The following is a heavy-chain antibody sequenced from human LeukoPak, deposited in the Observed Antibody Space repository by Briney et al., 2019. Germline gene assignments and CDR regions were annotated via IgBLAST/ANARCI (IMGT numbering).Heavy chain of an antibody. CDR3: VKGRASDY. V-gene: IGHV3-11*03. Sequence: PGGSLRLSCAASGFTFSDYYMSWIRQAPGKGLEWVSYISSSSSHTNYADSVKGRFNISRDNSKNTVYLQMNSLRAEDTAVYYCVKGRASDYWGQGTLVIVSS. J-gene: IGHJ4*02. CDR1: GFTFSDYY. CDR2: ISSSSSHT.